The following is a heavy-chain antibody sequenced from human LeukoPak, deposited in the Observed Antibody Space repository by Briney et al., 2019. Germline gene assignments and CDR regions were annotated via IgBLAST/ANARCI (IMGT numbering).Heavy chain of an antibody. V-gene: IGHV3-9*01. D-gene: IGHD3-10*01. CDR3: ARGRVRGVIRTYYFDY. J-gene: IGHJ4*02. Sequence: PGGSLRLSCAASGFTFDDYAIHWVRQAPGKGLEWVSGISWNSGSIGYADSVKGRFTISRDNAKNSLYLQMSSLRAEDTALYYCARGRVRGVIRTYYFDYWGQGTLVTVSS. CDR2: ISWNSGSI. CDR1: GFTFDDYA.